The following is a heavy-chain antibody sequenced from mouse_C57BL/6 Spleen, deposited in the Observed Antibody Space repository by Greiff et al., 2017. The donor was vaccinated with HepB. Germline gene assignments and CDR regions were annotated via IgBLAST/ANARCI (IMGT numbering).Heavy chain of an antibody. V-gene: IGHV5-4*01. D-gene: IGHD2-14*01. Sequence: EVKLQESGGGLVKPGGSLKLSCAASGFTFSSYAMSWVRQTPEKRLEWVATISDGGSYTYYPDNVKGRFTISRDNAKNNLYLQMSHLKSEDTAMYYCARDRSMDYWGQGTSVTVSS. J-gene: IGHJ4*01. CDR3: ARDRSMDY. CDR2: ISDGGSYT. CDR1: GFTFSSYA.